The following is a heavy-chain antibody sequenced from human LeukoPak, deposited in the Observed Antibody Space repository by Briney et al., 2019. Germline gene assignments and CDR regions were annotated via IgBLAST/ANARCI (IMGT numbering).Heavy chain of an antibody. V-gene: IGHV3-74*01. D-gene: IGHD2/OR15-2a*01. Sequence: GGSLRLSCAASGNYWMHWVRQAPGKGLLWVSHINSDGSWISYADSVKGRFTISKDNAKNTVYLQMNNLRAEDTAVYYCVSFYETDWGRGTLVTVSS. CDR3: VSFYETD. J-gene: IGHJ4*02. CDR1: GNYW. CDR2: INSDGSWI.